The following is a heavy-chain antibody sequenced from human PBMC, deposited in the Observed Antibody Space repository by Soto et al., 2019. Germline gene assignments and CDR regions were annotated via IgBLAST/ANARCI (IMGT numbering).Heavy chain of an antibody. D-gene: IGHD3-16*01. J-gene: IGHJ3*02. CDR3: ARDGGTRDAFDI. V-gene: IGHV4-38-2*02. CDR1: GYSISSGYY. CDR2: IYHSGST. Sequence: SETLSLTCAVSGYSISSGYYWGWIRQPPGKGLEWIGSIYHSGSTYYNPSLKSRVTISGDTSKNQFSLKLSSVTAADTAVYYCARDGGTRDAFDIWGQGTMVTVSS.